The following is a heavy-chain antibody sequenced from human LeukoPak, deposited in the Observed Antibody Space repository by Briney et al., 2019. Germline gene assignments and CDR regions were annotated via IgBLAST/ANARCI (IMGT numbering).Heavy chain of an antibody. Sequence: GESLKISCKGSGYTFTSYWIGWVRQMPGKGLEWVGVIYPGDSGTRYSPSFQGQVTISADKSISAAYLQWNSLKASDTAMYYCARRYCSSDSCYYFDYWGQGTLVTVSS. D-gene: IGHD2-15*01. CDR2: IYPGDSGT. J-gene: IGHJ4*02. V-gene: IGHV5-51*01. CDR1: GYTFTSYW. CDR3: ARRYCSSDSCYYFDY.